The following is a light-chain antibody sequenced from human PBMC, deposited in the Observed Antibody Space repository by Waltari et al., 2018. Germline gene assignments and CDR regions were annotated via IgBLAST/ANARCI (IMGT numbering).Light chain of an antibody. Sequence: DIPLTQSPSSQSASVGDRVTITCRASQGIRTALAWYQQKPGKAPKLLLYAASRLESGVPSRFSGSGSGTDYTLTISSLQPEDFAAYYCQQYYSTPLTFGQGTKVEIK. CDR3: QQYYSTPLT. CDR2: AAS. J-gene: IGKJ1*01. V-gene: IGKV1-NL1*01. CDR1: QGIRTA.